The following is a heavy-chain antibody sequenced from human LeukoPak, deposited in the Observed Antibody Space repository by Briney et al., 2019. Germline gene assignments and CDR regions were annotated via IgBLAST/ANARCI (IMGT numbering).Heavy chain of an antibody. CDR2: TNAGNGNT. CDR1: GYTFTSYA. D-gene: IGHD3-10*01. V-gene: IGHV1-3*01. CDR3: ATKQDYYGSGSYYLPDI. Sequence: ASVKVSCKASGYTFTSYAMHWVRQAPGQRLEWMGWTNAGNGNTKYSQKFQGRVTITRDTSASTAYMELSSLRSEDTAVYYCATKQDYYGSGSYYLPDIWGQGTMVTVSS. J-gene: IGHJ3*02.